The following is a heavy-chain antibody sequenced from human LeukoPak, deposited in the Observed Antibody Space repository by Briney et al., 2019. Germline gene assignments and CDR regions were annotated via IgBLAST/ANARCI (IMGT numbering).Heavy chain of an antibody. V-gene: IGHV1-8*02. J-gene: IGHJ4*02. D-gene: IGHD2-15*01. Sequence: GASVKVSCKASGYTFTSYGINWVRQATGQGLEWMGWLNPTSGNTGCAQKFQGRVTMTRNTSISTAYMELSSLRSEDTAVYYCARGSPGGYCSGGSCPFFDSWGRGTLVTVSS. CDR2: LNPTSGNT. CDR1: GYTFTSYG. CDR3: ARGSPGGYCSGGSCPFFDS.